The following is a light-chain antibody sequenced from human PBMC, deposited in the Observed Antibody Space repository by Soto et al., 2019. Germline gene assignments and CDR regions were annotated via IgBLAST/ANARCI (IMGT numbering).Light chain of an antibody. Sequence: QAVVTQPRSVSGSPGQSVTISCTGTSSDVGGYNYVSWYQQHPGKAPKLMIYDVSKRPSGVPDRFSGSKSGNTASLTISGLQAEDEADYYCCSYAGSYTFGVFGGGTKLTVL. CDR1: SSDVGGYNY. CDR3: CSYAGSYTFGV. CDR2: DVS. J-gene: IGLJ2*01. V-gene: IGLV2-11*01.